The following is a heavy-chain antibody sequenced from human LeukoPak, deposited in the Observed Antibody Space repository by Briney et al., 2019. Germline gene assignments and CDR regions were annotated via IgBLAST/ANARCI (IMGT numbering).Heavy chain of an antibody. D-gene: IGHD3-22*01. J-gene: IGHJ4*02. V-gene: IGHV3-23*01. CDR1: GFTFSSYA. Sequence: GGSLRLSCAASGFTFSSYAMSWVRQAPGKGLEWVSAISGSGGSSYYADSVKGRFTISRDNSKNTLYLQMNSLRAEDTALYYCAKWGFEYYYDSSGYPLSYWGQGTLVAVSS. CDR2: ISGSGGSS. CDR3: AKWGFEYYYDSSGYPLSY.